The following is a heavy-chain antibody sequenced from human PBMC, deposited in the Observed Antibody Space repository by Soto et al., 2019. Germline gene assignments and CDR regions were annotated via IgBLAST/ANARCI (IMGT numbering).Heavy chain of an antibody. Sequence: ASVQVSCKASGYTFTGYYMHWVRQAPGQGLEWMGWINPNSGGTNYAQKFQGWVTMTRDTSISTAYMELSRLRSDDTAVYYCAREVDYYYGMDVWGQGTTVTVSS. CDR1: GYTFTGYY. J-gene: IGHJ6*02. V-gene: IGHV1-2*04. D-gene: IGHD5-12*01. CDR2: INPNSGGT. CDR3: AREVDYYYGMDV.